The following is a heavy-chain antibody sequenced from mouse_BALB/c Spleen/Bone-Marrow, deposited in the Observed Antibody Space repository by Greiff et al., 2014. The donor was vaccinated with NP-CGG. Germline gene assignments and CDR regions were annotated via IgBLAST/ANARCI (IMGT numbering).Heavy chain of an antibody. D-gene: IGHD1-1*01. CDR1: GYSFTSYW. J-gene: IGHJ3*01. CDR2: IHPSDTET. Sequence: VQLQQSGAELVRPGASVKLSCKASGYSFTSYWMNWVKQRPGQGLEWIGMIHPSDTETRLNQRFKDKATLSVDKSSSTAYMQLSSPTSEDSAVYYCARLEGNYGSTFAYWGQGTLVTVSA. CDR3: ARLEGNYGSTFAY. V-gene: IGHV1-61*01.